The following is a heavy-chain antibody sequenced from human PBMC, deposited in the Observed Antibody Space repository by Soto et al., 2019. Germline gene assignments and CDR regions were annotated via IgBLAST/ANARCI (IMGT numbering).Heavy chain of an antibody. CDR2: INSDGTIT. V-gene: IGHV3-74*01. Sequence: EVQLVESGGGLVQPGGSLRLSCTASGFTFSNYWIHWVRQAPGKGLMWVSRINSDGTITNYADFVKGRFTISRDNAKNTLYLQMNSLRAEDPALYYCARGVRGHYGKDVWGQGTTVTVSS. CDR3: ARGVRGHYGKDV. CDR1: GFTFSNYW. J-gene: IGHJ6*02. D-gene: IGHD3-10*01.